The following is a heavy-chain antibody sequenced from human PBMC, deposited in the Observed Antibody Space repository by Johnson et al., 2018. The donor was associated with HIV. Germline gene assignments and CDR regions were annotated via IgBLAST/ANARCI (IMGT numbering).Heavy chain of an antibody. J-gene: IGHJ3*02. V-gene: IGHV3-30*02. Sequence: QVQLVESGGGVVQPGGSLRLLCAASGFTFSNSAMHWVRQAPGKGLEWVATIHYDGTKKEYAESVKGRFTISRDNSKKTVYMQMNSLRDEDTAVYYCTKDLVSWNGIWREAFDIWGQGTMVTVSS. CDR1: GFTFSNSA. D-gene: IGHD1-1*01. CDR3: TKDLVSWNGIWREAFDI. CDR2: IHYDGTKK.